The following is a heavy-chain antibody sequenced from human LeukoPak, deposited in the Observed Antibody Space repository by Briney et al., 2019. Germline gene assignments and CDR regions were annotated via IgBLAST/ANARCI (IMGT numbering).Heavy chain of an antibody. J-gene: IGHJ4*02. CDR3: AKDGGIAARLTDY. D-gene: IGHD6-6*01. Sequence: PGGSLRLSCAASGFTFSSSAMSWVRQAPGKGLEWVSAISGSSGSTYYADSVKGRFTISRDNSKNTLYLQMSSLRAEDTALYYCAKDGGIAARLTDYWGQGTLVTVSS. CDR1: GFTFSSSA. CDR2: ISGSSGST. V-gene: IGHV3-23*01.